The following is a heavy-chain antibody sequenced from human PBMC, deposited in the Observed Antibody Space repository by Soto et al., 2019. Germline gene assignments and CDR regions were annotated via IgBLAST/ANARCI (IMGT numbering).Heavy chain of an antibody. CDR2: IYYSGST. CDR3: ARWWSGSRQGFDP. D-gene: IGHD3-3*01. CDR1: RVSISGYS. Sequence: SETLSLTCTVSRVSISGYSWSWIRQHPGKGLEWIGYIYYSGSTYYNPSLKSRVTISVDTSKNQFSLKLSSVTAADTAVYYCARWWSGSRQGFDPWGQGTLVTVSS. J-gene: IGHJ5*02. V-gene: IGHV4-31*02.